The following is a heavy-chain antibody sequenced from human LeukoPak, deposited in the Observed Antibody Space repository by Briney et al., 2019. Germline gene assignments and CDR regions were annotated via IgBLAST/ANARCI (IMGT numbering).Heavy chain of an antibody. CDR3: ARDVVAVPTPFG. V-gene: IGHV3-48*01. J-gene: IGHJ4*02. CDR2: ITHSGSSI. CDR1: GFTFSTFV. D-gene: IGHD6-19*01. Sequence: GGSLRLSCAASGFTFSTFVMTWVRRAPGKGLEWVSFITHSGSSIYYADSVKGRFTISRDNAKNSLYLQMNSLRAEDTAVYYCARDVVAVPTPFGWGQGTLVTVSS.